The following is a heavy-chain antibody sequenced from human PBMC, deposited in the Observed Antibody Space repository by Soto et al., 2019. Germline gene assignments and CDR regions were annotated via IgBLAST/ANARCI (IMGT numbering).Heavy chain of an antibody. Sequence: PGGSLRLSCAASGFTFSRYAMSWVRQAPGKGLEWVSAISGSAGTTYYADSVKGRFTISRDNSKNTLYLQMNSLSAEDTAVYFCAKEGAYYGSGSYLDYWGQGTLVTVSS. CDR3: AKEGAYYGSGSYLDY. CDR1: GFTFSRYA. CDR2: ISGSAGTT. J-gene: IGHJ4*02. V-gene: IGHV3-23*01. D-gene: IGHD3-10*01.